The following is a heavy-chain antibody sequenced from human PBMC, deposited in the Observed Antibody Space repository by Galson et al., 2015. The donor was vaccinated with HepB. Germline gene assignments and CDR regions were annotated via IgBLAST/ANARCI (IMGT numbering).Heavy chain of an antibody. CDR3: ARAVMYRFDQ. CDR1: GYTFTSNG. V-gene: IGHV1-18*04. Sequence: SVKVSCKASGYTFTSNGMSWVRQAPGQGLEWVGWISANSGNTHYAQNLKGRVTLTTDTSTTTAYMELESLRSDDTAVYYCARAVMYRFDQWGQGTLVTVSS. D-gene: IGHD2-2*01. J-gene: IGHJ4*02. CDR2: ISANSGNT.